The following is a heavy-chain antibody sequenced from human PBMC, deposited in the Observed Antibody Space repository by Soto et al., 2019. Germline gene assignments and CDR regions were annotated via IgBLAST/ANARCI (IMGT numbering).Heavy chain of an antibody. V-gene: IGHV1-8*01. CDR1: GYSFTNND. CDR2: MNPGGGDT. Sequence: ASVKVSCKASGYSFTNNDVSWVRQATGQGLEWMGWMNPGGGDTGYAQKFQGRVTMTRDISIATAYMELSSLRSDDTAIYYCARMETFGSLNWFDPWGQGTLVTVSS. CDR3: ARMETFGSLNWFDP. D-gene: IGHD3-16*01. J-gene: IGHJ5*02.